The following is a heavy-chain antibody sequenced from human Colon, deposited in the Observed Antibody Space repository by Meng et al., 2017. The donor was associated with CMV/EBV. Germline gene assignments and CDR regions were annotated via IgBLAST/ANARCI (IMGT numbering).Heavy chain of an antibody. J-gene: IGHJ5*02. D-gene: IGHD2-2*01. V-gene: IGHV1-18*01. CDR3: ARDLTGYCSSSTCYIGWFDA. Sequence: GESLKISCAASGFTFSSYGMHWVRQAPGKGLEWVGWISDHNGNTNYAQKFQGRVTVTTDTSTGTVYMELGSLRSDDTAVYYCARDLTGYCSSSTCYIGWFDAWGQGTLVTVSS. CDR1: GFTFSSYG. CDR2: ISDHNGNT.